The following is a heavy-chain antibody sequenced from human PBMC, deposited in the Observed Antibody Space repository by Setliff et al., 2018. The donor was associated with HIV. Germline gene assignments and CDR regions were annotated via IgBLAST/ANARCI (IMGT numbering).Heavy chain of an antibody. D-gene: IGHD1-26*01. V-gene: IGHV3-23*01. J-gene: IGHJ6*02. CDR3: AKPLTQWGVSPYHYAVDV. CDR1: GFTFSSYA. CDR2: ITSTGST. Sequence: GGSLRLSCAASGFTFSSYAMSWVRQTPEKGLEWVSIITSTGSTYYADSVKGRFTIPTDNSKNTLYLQMNSLRAEDTAVYYCAKPLTQWGVSPYHYAVDVWGQGTTVTVSS.